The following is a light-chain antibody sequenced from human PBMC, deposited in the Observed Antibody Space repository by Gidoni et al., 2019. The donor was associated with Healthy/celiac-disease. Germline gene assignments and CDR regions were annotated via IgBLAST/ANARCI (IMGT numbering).Light chain of an antibody. Sequence: EIVLTQSPATLSLSPGERATLSCRASQSVSTYLAWYQQKPGQAPRLLIYDATSRAAGIPARFSSSGSGTDFTLTSSGLEPEDFAVYYCQERSNWRAFGGGTKVEIK. CDR3: QERSNWRA. CDR1: QSVSTY. CDR2: DAT. J-gene: IGKJ4*02. V-gene: IGKV3-11*01.